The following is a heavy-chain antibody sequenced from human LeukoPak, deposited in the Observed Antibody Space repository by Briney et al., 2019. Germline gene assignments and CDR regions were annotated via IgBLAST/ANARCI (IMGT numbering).Heavy chain of an antibody. Sequence: GGSLRLSCSVSGFTFSTYFMHWVRQAPGKGLEYVSAISSNGDNTYYADSVKGRFTISRDNSKNTLYLQMSSLRADDTAVYYCVRGTGYWGQGTLVTVSS. CDR1: GFTFSTYF. V-gene: IGHV3-64D*06. J-gene: IGHJ4*02. CDR3: VRGTGY. CDR2: ISSNGDNT.